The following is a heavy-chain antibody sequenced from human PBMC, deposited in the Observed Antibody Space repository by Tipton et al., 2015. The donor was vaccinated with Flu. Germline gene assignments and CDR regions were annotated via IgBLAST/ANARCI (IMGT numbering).Heavy chain of an antibody. CDR2: ISSSGNTI. Sequence: SLRLSCAASGFIFSSYEMNWVRRAPGQGLEWVSYISSSGNTIYYADSVKGRFTISRDNAKNSLYLQMSSLRAEDTAVYYCARRFDLWGRGTLVTVSS. J-gene: IGHJ2*01. CDR1: GFIFSSYE. V-gene: IGHV3-48*03. CDR3: ARRFDL.